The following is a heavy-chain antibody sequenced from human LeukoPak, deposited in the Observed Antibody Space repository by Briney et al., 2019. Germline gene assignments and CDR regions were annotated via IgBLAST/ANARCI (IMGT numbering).Heavy chain of an antibody. CDR1: GYTFTSYD. CDR3: AISGLDPDIVVVPAAISHACDY. V-gene: IGHV1-69*13. Sequence: SVHVSCKASGYTFTSYDINWLRQAPGHGLEWMGGIFPIFGTANYAQKFQGRVTITADESTSTAYMELSSLRSEDTAVYYCAISGLDPDIVVVPAAISHACDYWGQGTLVTVSS. J-gene: IGHJ4*02. CDR2: IFPIFGTA. D-gene: IGHD2-2*02.